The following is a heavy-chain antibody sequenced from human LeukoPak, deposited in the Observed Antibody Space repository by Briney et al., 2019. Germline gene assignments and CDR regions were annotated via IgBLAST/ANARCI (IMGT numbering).Heavy chain of an antibody. CDR3: VRAGLRVAACLWGFDD. J-gene: IGHJ1*01. V-gene: IGHV3-48*03. CDR1: GFTFSSYE. D-gene: IGHD4/OR15-4a*01. CDR2: ISSSGSNI. Sequence: GGCLRLSWAASGFTFSSYEMNLVRQAAGKGLEWVLYISSSGSNIYYPDSVRGRFAISRDNAKNSFFLQMNSLSAADTAVYYCVRAGLRVAACLWGFDDWGQGTLVTVSP.